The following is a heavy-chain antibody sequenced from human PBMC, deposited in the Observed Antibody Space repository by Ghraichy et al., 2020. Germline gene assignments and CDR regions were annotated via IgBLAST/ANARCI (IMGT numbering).Heavy chain of an antibody. D-gene: IGHD3-10*01. V-gene: IGHV3-30*04. CDR3: ARAQSLFDYGSGSYSDRFDY. J-gene: IGHJ4*02. CDR1: GFTFSSYA. CDR2: ISYDGSNK. Sequence: LSLTCAASGFTFSSYAMHWVRQAPGKGLEWVAVISYDGSNKYYADSVKGRFTISRDNSKNTLYLQMNSLRAEDTAVYYCARAQSLFDYGSGSYSDRFDYWGQGTLVTVSS.